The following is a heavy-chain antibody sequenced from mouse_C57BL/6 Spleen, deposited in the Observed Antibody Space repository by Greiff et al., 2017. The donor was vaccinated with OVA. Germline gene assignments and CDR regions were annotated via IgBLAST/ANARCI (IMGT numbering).Heavy chain of an antibody. D-gene: IGHD4-1*01. Sequence: EVKLMESGGGLVKPGGSLKLSCAASGFTFRSYAMSWVRQTPEKRLEWVATISDGGSYTYYPDNVKGRFTISRDNAKNNLYLQMRHLKSEDTAMYYCARETGTGAMDYWGQGTSVTVSS. CDR3: ARETGTGAMDY. V-gene: IGHV5-4*01. J-gene: IGHJ4*01. CDR2: ISDGGSYT. CDR1: GFTFRSYA.